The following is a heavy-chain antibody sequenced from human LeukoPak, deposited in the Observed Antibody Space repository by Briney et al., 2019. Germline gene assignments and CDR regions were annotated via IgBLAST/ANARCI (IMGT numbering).Heavy chain of an antibody. CDR1: GFTFSTYS. D-gene: IGHD6-13*01. V-gene: IGHV3-48*01. J-gene: IGHJ4*02. CDR3: TRSRPGTEAGQPNFDY. Sequence: GGSLRLSCAASGFTFSTYSMSWVRQAPGKGLEWVSYISSISSIIYYADSVKGRFTFSRDNARNSLYLQMNSLRAEDTAVYYCTRSRPGTEAGQPNFDYWGQGTLVTVSS. CDR2: ISSISSII.